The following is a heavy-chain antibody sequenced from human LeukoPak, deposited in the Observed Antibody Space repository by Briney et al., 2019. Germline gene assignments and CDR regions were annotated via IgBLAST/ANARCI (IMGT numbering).Heavy chain of an antibody. CDR1: GFTFRTSG. CDR2: IRYDGSNK. CDR3: AKGEIEMATIFPFDY. V-gene: IGHV3-30*02. Sequence: GGSLRLSCAASGFTFRTSGMHWVRQAPGKGLEWVAFIRYDGSNKYYTDSVKGRFTISRDNSKNTLYLQMNSLRAEDTAVYYCAKGEIEMATIFPFDYWGQGTLVTVSS. J-gene: IGHJ4*02. D-gene: IGHD5-24*01.